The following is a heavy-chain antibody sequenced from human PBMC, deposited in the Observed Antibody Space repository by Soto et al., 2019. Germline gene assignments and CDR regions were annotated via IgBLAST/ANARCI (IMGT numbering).Heavy chain of an antibody. J-gene: IGHJ6*02. CDR3: ARVVTGTPSYYYYRMDV. CDR2: INHSGST. D-gene: IGHD1-7*01. CDR1: GGSFSGYY. Sequence: PSETLSLTCAVYGGSFSGYYWSWIRQPPGKGLEWIGEINHSGSTNYNPSLKSRVTISVDTSKNQFSLKLSSVTAADTAVYYCARVVTGTPSYYYYRMDVWGQGTTVTVSS. V-gene: IGHV4-34*01.